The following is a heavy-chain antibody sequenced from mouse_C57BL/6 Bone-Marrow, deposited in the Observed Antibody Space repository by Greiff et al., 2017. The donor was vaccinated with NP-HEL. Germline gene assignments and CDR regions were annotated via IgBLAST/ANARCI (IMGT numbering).Heavy chain of an antibody. D-gene: IGHD1-1*01. Sequence: VQLKESVAELVRPGASVKLSCTASGFNIKNTYMHWVKQRPEQGLEWIGRIDPANGNTKYDPKFQGKATITADTSSNTAYLQLSSLTSEDTDISYCARGAITTVAFDYWGQGTTLTVSS. CDR1: GFNIKNTY. CDR2: IDPANGNT. V-gene: IGHV14-3*01. CDR3: ARGAITTVAFDY. J-gene: IGHJ2*01.